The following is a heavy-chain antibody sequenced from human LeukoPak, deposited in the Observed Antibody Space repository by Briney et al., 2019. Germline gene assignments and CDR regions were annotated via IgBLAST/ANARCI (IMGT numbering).Heavy chain of an antibody. V-gene: IGHV3-53*01. CDR2: IYSSDNT. D-gene: IGHD6-19*01. Sequence: GGSLRLSCAASGFTVSNNYMSWVRQAPGKGMEWVSIIYSSDNTYYADSVKGRFTISRDNSKNTLFLQMNGLRAEDTAVYYCARGITNIAVGDYWGQGTLVTVSS. J-gene: IGHJ4*02. CDR1: GFTVSNNY. CDR3: ARGITNIAVGDY.